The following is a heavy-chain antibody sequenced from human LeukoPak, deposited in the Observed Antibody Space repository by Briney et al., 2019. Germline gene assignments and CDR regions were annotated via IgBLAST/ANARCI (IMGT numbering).Heavy chain of an antibody. V-gene: IGHV3-23*01. Sequence: GGSLRLSCAASGFTFSSYAMSWVRQAPGKGLEWVSAISGSGDNTYYADSVKGRFTISRDNSKNTLYLQMNSLRAEDTAVYYCAREPPLTGDYYYYMDVWGKGTTVTVSS. CDR3: AREPPLTGDYYYYMDV. J-gene: IGHJ6*03. CDR1: GFTFSSYA. D-gene: IGHD7-27*01. CDR2: ISGSGDNT.